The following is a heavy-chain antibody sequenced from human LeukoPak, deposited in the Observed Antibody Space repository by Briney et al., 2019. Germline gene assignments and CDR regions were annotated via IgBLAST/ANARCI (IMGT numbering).Heavy chain of an antibody. CDR2: IYSDDTT. CDR3: ARSPGYSSGWYLTNGYYFDY. V-gene: IGHV3-53*04. Sequence: PGGSLRLSCAASGFTVSSNYMSWVRQAPGKGLEWVSVIYSDDTTYYADSVKGRFTISRHNSKNTLYLQMNSLRAEDTAVYYCARSPGYSSGWYLTNGYYFDYWGQGTLVTVSS. J-gene: IGHJ4*02. CDR1: GFTVSSNY. D-gene: IGHD6-19*01.